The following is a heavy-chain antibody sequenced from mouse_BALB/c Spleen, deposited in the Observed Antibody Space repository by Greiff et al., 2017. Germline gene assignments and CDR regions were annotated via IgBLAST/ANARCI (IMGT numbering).Heavy chain of an antibody. V-gene: IGHV1-80*01. J-gene: IGHJ4*01. CDR1: GYAFSSYW. CDR2: INPGDGDT. CDR3: ARGGLLRPYYDAMDY. D-gene: IGHD1-2*01. Sequence: VQLQQSGAELVRPGSSVKISCKASGYAFSSYWMNWVKQRPGQGLEWIGQINPGDGDTNYNGKFKGKATLTADKSSSTAYMQLSSLTSEDSAVYFGARGGLLRPYYDAMDYWGQGTSVTVSS.